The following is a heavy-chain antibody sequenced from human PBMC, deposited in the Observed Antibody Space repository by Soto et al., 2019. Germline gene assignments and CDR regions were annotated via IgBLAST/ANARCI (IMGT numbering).Heavy chain of an antibody. CDR2: IISAFASS. V-gene: IGHV1-69*18. CDR1: GGTFSFYS. Sequence: QVHLVQSGAEVKRPGSSVKVSCKASGGTFSFYSIGWVRQAPGQGLEWMGRIISAFASSNSAQKFRGRVSMSADESTGTAYMELTSLTSEDTGVYYCVEYCSGGTCSGTPYGLGVWGGGTTVVVSS. D-gene: IGHD2-15*01. CDR3: VEYCSGGTCSGTPYGLGV. J-gene: IGHJ6*04.